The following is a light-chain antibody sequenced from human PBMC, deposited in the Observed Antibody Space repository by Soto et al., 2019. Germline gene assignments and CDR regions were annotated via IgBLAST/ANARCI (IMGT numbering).Light chain of an antibody. CDR3: QQYGSSPFT. V-gene: IGKV3-20*01. CDR1: QSVSSSY. J-gene: IGKJ3*01. CDR2: GAS. Sequence: EIVLTQSPGTLSLSPGERATLSCRASQSVSSSYLAWYQQKPGQAPRLLIYGASSRATGISDSFSGSGSGTDFILTISKLEPEDFAVYYCQQYGSSPFTFGPGTKVDIK.